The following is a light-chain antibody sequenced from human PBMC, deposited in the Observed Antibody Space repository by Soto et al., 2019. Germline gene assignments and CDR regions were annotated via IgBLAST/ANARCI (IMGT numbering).Light chain of an antibody. CDR2: GAS. Sequence: EILLTQSPATLSVSPGERATLSCRASQSVSSNLAWYQQTPGQAPRLLIYGASTRANGIPARFSGSGSGTDFTLTISRLEPEDFALYYCQQYGSSHPFTFGQGTKVDIK. CDR1: QSVSSN. CDR3: QQYGSSHPFT. J-gene: IGKJ1*01. V-gene: IGKV3-20*01.